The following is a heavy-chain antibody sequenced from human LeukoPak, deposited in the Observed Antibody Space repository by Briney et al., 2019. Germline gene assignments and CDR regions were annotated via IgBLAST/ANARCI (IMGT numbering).Heavy chain of an antibody. CDR2: IHYSGST. J-gene: IGHJ4*02. CDR1: GGSISSYY. D-gene: IGHD3-16*01. CDR3: ARDGGWN. V-gene: IGHV4-59*12. Sequence: PSETLSLTCTVFGGSISSYYWSWIRQAPEKGLEWTGYIHYSGSTNYSPSLKSRVTISVDTSKNQFSLKLSSVTAADTAVYYCARDGGWNWGQGTLVTVSS.